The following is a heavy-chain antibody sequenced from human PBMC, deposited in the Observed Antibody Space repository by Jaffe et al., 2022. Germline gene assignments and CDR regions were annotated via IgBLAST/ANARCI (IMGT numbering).Heavy chain of an antibody. CDR2: ISSSSSYI. CDR1: GFTFSSYS. J-gene: IGHJ4*02. CDR3: ARDEENGDYFDY. D-gene: IGHD4-17*01. Sequence: EVQLVESGGGLVKPGGSLRLSCAASGFTFSSYSMNWVRQAPGKGLEWVSSISSSSSYIYYADSVKGRFTISRDNAKNSLYLQMNSLRAEDTAVYYCARDEENGDYFDYWGQGTLVTVSS. V-gene: IGHV3-21*01.